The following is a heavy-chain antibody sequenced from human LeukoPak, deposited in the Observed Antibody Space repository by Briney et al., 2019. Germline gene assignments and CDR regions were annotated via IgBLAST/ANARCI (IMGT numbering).Heavy chain of an antibody. Sequence: PSETLSLTCTVSGGSISSSSYYWGWIRQPPGKGLEWIGSIYYSGSTYYNPSLKSRVTISVDTSKDQFSLKLSSVTAADTAVYYCARNPKLLWFGEQIGFDPWGQGTLVTVSS. CDR1: GGSISSSSYY. D-gene: IGHD3-10*01. CDR3: ARNPKLLWFGEQIGFDP. CDR2: IYYSGST. V-gene: IGHV4-39*07. J-gene: IGHJ5*02.